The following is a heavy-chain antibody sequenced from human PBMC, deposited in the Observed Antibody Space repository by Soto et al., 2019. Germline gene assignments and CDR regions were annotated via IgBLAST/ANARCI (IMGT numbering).Heavy chain of an antibody. CDR3: ARTDIAAAGLPSDY. CDR1: GFTFSDYY. CDR2: ISSSSSYT. J-gene: IGHJ4*02. D-gene: IGHD6-13*01. Sequence: GGSLRLSCAASGFTFSDYYMSWIRQAPGKGLEWVSYISSSSSYTNYADSVKGRFTISRDNAKNSLYLQMNSLRAEDTAVYYCARTDIAAAGLPSDYWGQGTLVTVSS. V-gene: IGHV3-11*06.